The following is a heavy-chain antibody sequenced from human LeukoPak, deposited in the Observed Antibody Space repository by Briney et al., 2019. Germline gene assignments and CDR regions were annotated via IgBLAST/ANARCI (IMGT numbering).Heavy chain of an antibody. CDR1: GFTFSSYW. Sequence: GGSLRLSCAASGFTFSSYWMSWVRQAPGKGLEWVANIKQDGSEKYYVDSVKGRFTISRDNAKNSLYLQMNSLRAEDTAVYYCARSGCSSTSCSNFDYWGQGTLVTVSS. J-gene: IGHJ4*02. CDR3: ARSGCSSTSCSNFDY. D-gene: IGHD2-2*01. CDR2: IKQDGSEK. V-gene: IGHV3-7*01.